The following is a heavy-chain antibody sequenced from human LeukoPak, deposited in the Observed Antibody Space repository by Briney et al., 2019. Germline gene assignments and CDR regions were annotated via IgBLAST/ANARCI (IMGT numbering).Heavy chain of an antibody. CDR1: GFTFTSFA. D-gene: IGHD2-15*01. Sequence: GGTLRLSCAASGFTFTSFAMSWVRQAPGKGLEWVSTISRSGVATYYANSVKGRFTISRDNSKNTLYLQMNSLRAEDTAVYYCAKGGSGRIDHWGQGTLVTVSS. CDR2: ISRSGVAT. CDR3: AKGGSGRIDH. J-gene: IGHJ4*02. V-gene: IGHV3-23*01.